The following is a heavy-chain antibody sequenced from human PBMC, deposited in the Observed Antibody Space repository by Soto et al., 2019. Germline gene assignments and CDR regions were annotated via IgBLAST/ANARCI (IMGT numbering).Heavy chain of an antibody. CDR3: ASFPVIPGRDSPLIFDY. J-gene: IGHJ4*01. Sequence: PSETLSLTCTVSGGSISSYYWSWLRQPPGKALEWMGYVYFTGSTNYSPSLESRLTILVDTSKNQFSLKLTSVTAADTAVYYCASFPVIPGRDSPLIFDYWGQGTLVTVSP. V-gene: IGHV4-59*08. CDR1: GGSISSYY. CDR2: VYFTGST. D-gene: IGHD3-22*01.